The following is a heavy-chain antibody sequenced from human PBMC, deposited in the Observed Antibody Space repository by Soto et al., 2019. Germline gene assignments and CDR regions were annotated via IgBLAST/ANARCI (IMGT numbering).Heavy chain of an antibody. D-gene: IGHD3-10*01. V-gene: IGHV3-74*01. CDR3: ARGAMGHYYNAY. Sequence: EVQLVESGGGLVQSGGSLRLSCAASGFTFSSYWMHWVRQAPGKGLVWVSRIKGDGISTNYADSVKGRFTISRDNAKDTVFLQMHGLRADHSSVYSCARGAMGHYYNAYWGDGNLVTVSS. CDR1: GFTFSSYW. J-gene: IGHJ4*01. CDR2: IKGDGIST.